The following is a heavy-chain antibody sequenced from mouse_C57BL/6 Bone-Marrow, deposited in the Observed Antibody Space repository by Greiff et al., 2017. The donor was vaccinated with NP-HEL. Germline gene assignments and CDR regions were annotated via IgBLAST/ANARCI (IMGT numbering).Heavy chain of an antibody. J-gene: IGHJ4*01. Sequence: EVMLVESGGGLVQPKGSLKLSCAASGFTFNTYAMHWVRQAPGKGLEWVARIRSKSSNYATYYADSVKDRFTISRDDSQSMLYLQMNNLKTEDTAMYYCVRDQIYDGYYVNAMDYWGQGTSVTVSS. CDR2: IRSKSSNYAT. D-gene: IGHD2-3*01. CDR1: GFTFNTYA. CDR3: VRDQIYDGYYVNAMDY. V-gene: IGHV10-3*01.